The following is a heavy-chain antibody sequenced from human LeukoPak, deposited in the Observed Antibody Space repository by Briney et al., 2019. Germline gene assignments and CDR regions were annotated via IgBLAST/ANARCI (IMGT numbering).Heavy chain of an antibody. CDR3: ARGRFRSTWYFDF. V-gene: IGHV4-39*07. Sequence: SETLSLTFTVSGGSISTDNCYWGWIRQPPGKGLEWMGSIYYNGNTYYNPSLKSRVTISVDTSKNQFSLKLSSVTAADTAVYYCARGRFRSTWYFDFWGQGVLVTVSS. CDR1: GGSISTDNCY. D-gene: IGHD6-13*01. J-gene: IGHJ4*02. CDR2: IYYNGNT.